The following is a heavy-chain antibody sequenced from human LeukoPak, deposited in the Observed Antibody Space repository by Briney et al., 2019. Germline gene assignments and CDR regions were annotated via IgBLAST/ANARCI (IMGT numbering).Heavy chain of an antibody. J-gene: IGHJ4*02. CDR2: ISYDGSNK. CDR3: ARPYSNYLYFFDY. D-gene: IGHD4-11*01. V-gene: IGHV3-30-3*01. CDR1: GFTFSSCA. Sequence: GRSLRLSCAASGFTFSSCAMHWVRQAPGKGLEWVAVISYDGSNKYYADSVKGRFTISRDNSKNTLYLQMNSLRAEDTAVYYCARPYSNYLYFFDYWGQGTLVTVSS.